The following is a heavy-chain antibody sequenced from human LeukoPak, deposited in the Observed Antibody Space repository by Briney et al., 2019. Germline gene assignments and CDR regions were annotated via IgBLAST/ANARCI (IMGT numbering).Heavy chain of an antibody. CDR1: GFTFSSYE. CDR2: INSSGSTI. J-gene: IGHJ6*04. CDR3: ARQRPARITMVRGVAYYYYYGMDV. V-gene: IGHV3-48*03. Sequence: GGSLRLSCAASGFTFSSYEMNWVRQAPGKGLEWVSYINSSGSTIYYADSVKGRFTISRDNAKNSLYLQMNSLRAEDTAVYYCARQRPARITMVRGVAYYYYYGMDVWGKGTTVTVSS. D-gene: IGHD3-10*01.